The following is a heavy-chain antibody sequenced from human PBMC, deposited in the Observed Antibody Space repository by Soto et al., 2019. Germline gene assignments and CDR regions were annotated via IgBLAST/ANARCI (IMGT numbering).Heavy chain of an antibody. CDR3: ARGLVGATPLYYFDY. V-gene: IGHV4-34*01. CDR1: GGSFVGYY. D-gene: IGHD1-26*01. Sequence: SETLSLTCAVYGGSFVGYYWSWILQPPGKGLEWIGEINHSGSTNYNPSLKSRVTISVDTSKNQFSLKLSSVTAADTAVYYCARGLVGATPLYYFDYWGQGTLVTVSS. J-gene: IGHJ4*01. CDR2: INHSGST.